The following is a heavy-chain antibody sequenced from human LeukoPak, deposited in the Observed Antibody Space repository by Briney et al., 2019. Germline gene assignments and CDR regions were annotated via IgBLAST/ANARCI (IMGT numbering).Heavy chain of an antibody. V-gene: IGHV4-59*11. CDR1: GGSISSHF. CDR2: IYYSGSS. Sequence: SETLSLTCTVSGGSISSHFWSWIRHPPGKGLEWIGYIYYSGSSNYNPSLKSRVTISVDTPKTHFSLKLSSVTAADTAVYYCARGSYRSYGSVFDYWGKGTLVTVTS. J-gene: IGHJ4*02. D-gene: IGHD5-18*01. CDR3: ARGSYRSYGSVFDY.